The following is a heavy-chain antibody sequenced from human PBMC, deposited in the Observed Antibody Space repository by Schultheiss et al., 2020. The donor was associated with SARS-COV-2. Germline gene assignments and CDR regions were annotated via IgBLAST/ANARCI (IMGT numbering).Heavy chain of an antibody. V-gene: IGHV3-21*01. CDR3: ASPTGSPGSGGSTTAEYFQH. J-gene: IGHJ1*01. D-gene: IGHD2/OR15-2a*01. CDR1: GFTFSSYS. Sequence: GESLKISCAASGFTFSSYSMNWVRQAPGKGLEWVSSISSSSSYIYYADSVKGRFTISRDNAKNSLYLQMNSLRAEDTAVYYCASPTGSPGSGGSTTAEYFQHWGQGTLVTVSS. CDR2: ISSSSSYI.